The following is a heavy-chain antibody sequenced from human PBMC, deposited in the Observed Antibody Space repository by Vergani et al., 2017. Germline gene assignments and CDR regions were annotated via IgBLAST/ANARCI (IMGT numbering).Heavy chain of an antibody. Sequence: QVQLVESGGGVVQPGRSLRLSCAASGFTFNQYGMHWVRQAPGKGLEWVAVTWYDGNNKQYADSVNGRFTISRDNSKSTMYLQMNSLRDEDTGVYYCARDLRLLYNRFDPWGQGTVVTVSS. CDR1: GFTFNQYG. J-gene: IGHJ5*02. CDR3: ARDLRLLYNRFDP. CDR2: TWYDGNNK. D-gene: IGHD1-14*01. V-gene: IGHV3-33*01.